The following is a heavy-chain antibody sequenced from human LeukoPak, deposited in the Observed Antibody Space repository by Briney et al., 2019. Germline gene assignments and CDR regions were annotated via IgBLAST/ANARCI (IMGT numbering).Heavy chain of an antibody. J-gene: IGHJ6*03. CDR3: ARETLEELLMDV. CDR1: GDSISNINW. CDR2: IHDGGST. V-gene: IGHV4-4*02. Sequence: SGTLSLTCAVSGDSISNINWWWSWVRQPPGKGLEWIGEIHDGGSTTYHPSLKSRVTISVDTSKNQFSLKLSSVTAADTAVYYCARETLEELLMDVWGKGTTVTISS. D-gene: IGHD3-16*01.